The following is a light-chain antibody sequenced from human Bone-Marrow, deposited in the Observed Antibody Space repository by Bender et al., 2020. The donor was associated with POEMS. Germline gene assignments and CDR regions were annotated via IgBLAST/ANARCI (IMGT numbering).Light chain of an antibody. CDR3: AVWDDSLNGWV. CDR1: SSDIGGYNL. Sequence: QSALAQPASVSGSPGQSITISCTGTSSDIGGYNLVSWYQQHPGKAPKLMIYEVNKRPSGVSTRFSGSRSGTSASLAISGLQSEDEADYYCAVWDDSLNGWVFGGGTKLTVL. V-gene: IGLV2-14*02. J-gene: IGLJ3*02. CDR2: EVN.